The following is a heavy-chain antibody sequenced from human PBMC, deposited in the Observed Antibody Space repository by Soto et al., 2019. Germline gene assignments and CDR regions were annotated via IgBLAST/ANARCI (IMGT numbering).Heavy chain of an antibody. CDR2: INPSGGYT. J-gene: IGHJ4*02. V-gene: IGHV1-46*01. Sequence: ASVKVSCTASGYTFTSYYMHWVRQAPGQGLEWMGIINPSGGYTSDAQKFQGRVTMTRDTSTRTVYMELSSLRSEDTAVYYCARARNYFDYWGQGTLVTVSA. CDR1: GYTFTSYY. CDR3: ARARNYFDY.